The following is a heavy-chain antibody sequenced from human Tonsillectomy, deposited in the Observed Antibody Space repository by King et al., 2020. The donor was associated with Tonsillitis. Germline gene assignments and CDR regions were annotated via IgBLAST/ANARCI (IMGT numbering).Heavy chain of an antibody. V-gene: IGHV3-33*01. J-gene: IGHJ4*02. D-gene: IGHD5-24*01. CDR3: VRDYYGDGYASVFDY. CDR1: GFIFSSYG. Sequence: VQLVESGGGVVQPGRSLRLSCAASGFIFSSYGMQWVRQAPGKGLEGVAVIWYDGSNKYYADSVKGRFTISRDNSKSTLYLQMNSLRAEDTAVYYCVRDYYGDGYASVFDYWGQGTLVTVSS. CDR2: IWYDGSNK.